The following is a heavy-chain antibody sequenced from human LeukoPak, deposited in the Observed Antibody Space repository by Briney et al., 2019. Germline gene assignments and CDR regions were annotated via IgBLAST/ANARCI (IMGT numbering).Heavy chain of an antibody. CDR3: ARGGYDSSGYFFDY. D-gene: IGHD3-22*01. J-gene: IGHJ4*02. Sequence: PGGSLRLSCVASGFIFSSYELNWVRQAPGRGLEWVSYIGSSCSTIYCADSVKGRFTISRDNAKSSLYLQMNSLRAEDTAVYYCARGGYDSSGYFFDYWGQGTLVSVSS. CDR2: IGSSCSTI. V-gene: IGHV3-48*03. CDR1: GFIFSSYE.